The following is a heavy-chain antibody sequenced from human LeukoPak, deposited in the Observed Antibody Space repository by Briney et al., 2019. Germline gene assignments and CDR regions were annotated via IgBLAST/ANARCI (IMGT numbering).Heavy chain of an antibody. J-gene: IGHJ4*02. Sequence: PGGSLRLSCAASGFTFSSYSMNWVRQAPGKGPEWVSRISASGGTTYYTDSVKGRFTISRDNSKNTLYLQMNSLRAEDTALYYCATPLTGPGGGTNYPPHYWGQGTLVTVSS. D-gene: IGHD3-10*01. CDR1: GFTFSSYS. CDR3: ATPLTGPGGGTNYPPHY. V-gene: IGHV3-23*01. CDR2: ISASGGTT.